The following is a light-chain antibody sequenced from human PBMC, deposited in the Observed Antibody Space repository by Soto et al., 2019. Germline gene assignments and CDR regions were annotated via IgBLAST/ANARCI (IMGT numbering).Light chain of an antibody. V-gene: IGKV1-5*01. CDR1: QSISNW. CDR3: QQYNSYS. CDR2: HAS. Sequence: IQMTQSPSTLPASVGDRVTIPCRASQSISNWVAWYQQKPGTAPTLLIYHASTLESGVPSRFSGSGSGTEFTLTISSLQPDDFATYYCQQYNSYSFGQGTKVDIK. J-gene: IGKJ1*01.